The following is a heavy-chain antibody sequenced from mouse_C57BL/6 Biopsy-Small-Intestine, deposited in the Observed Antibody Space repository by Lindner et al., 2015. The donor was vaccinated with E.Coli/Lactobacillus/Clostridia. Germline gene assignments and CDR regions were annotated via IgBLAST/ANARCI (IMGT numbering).Heavy chain of an antibody. D-gene: IGHD2-4*01. V-gene: IGHV1-63*01. CDR1: GYTFTNYW. J-gene: IGHJ2*01. CDR3: ARGYYDYFDY. CDR2: IYPGGGYT. Sequence: VQLXESGAELVRPGTSVKMSCKASGYTFTNYWIGWAKQRPGHGLEWIGDIYPGGGYTNYNEKFKGKATLTADKSSSTAYMQFSSLISEDSAIYYCARGYYDYFDYWGQGTTLTVSS.